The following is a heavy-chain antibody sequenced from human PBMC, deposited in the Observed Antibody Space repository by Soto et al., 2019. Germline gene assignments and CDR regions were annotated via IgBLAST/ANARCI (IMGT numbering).Heavy chain of an antibody. D-gene: IGHD6-13*01. CDR2: IYYSGST. J-gene: IGHJ2*01. CDR1: GGSISSYY. V-gene: IGHV4-59*08. Sequence: QVQLQESGPGLVKPSETLSLTCTVSGGSISSYYLSWIRQPPGKGLDWIGYIYYSGSTNYNPSLRSQVPISVDTSKNHFSLKLSSVTAAATAVYYCARLTPPGSSSWHPAWYFDLWGRGTLVPVSS. CDR3: ARLTPPGSSSWHPAWYFDL.